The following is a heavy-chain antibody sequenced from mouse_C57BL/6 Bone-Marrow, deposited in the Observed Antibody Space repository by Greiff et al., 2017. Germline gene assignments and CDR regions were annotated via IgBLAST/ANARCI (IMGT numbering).Heavy chain of an antibody. CDR3: ARSGDYDGYYFDY. CDR1: GYTFTDYY. D-gene: IGHD2-4*01. Sequence: SGPELVKPGASVKISCKASGYTFTDYYINWVKQRPGQGLEWIGWIFPGSGSTYYNEKFKGKATLTVDKSSSTAYMLLSSLTSEDSAVYFCARSGDYDGYYFDYWGQGTTLTVSS. V-gene: IGHV1-75*01. J-gene: IGHJ2*01. CDR2: IFPGSGST.